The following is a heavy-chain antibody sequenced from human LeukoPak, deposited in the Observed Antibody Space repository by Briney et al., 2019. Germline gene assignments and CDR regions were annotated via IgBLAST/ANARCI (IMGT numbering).Heavy chain of an antibody. CDR1: GYTFTSYD. CDR2: LNPNSGNT. D-gene: IGHD6-19*01. Sequence: ASVKVSCKASGYTFTSYDINWVRQATGQGLEWMGWLNPNSGNTGYAQKFQGRVTITRNTSINTAYMELSSLRSEDTAVFYCARMTVSGRDNWFDPWGQGTLVTVSS. CDR3: ARMTVSGRDNWFDP. J-gene: IGHJ5*02. V-gene: IGHV1-8*03.